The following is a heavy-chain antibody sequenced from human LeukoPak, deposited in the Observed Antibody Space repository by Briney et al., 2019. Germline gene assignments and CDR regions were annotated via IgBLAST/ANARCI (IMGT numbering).Heavy chain of an antibody. CDR1: GYTFTGYY. J-gene: IGHJ3*02. V-gene: IGHV1-2*02. CDR2: INPNSGGT. D-gene: IGHD2/OR15-2a*01. CDR3: ARDRVRRSTTGGAFDI. Sequence: ASVKVSCKASGYTFTGYYMHWVRQAPGQGLEWMGWINPNSGGTNYAQKFQGRVTMTTDTSTSTAYMELRSLKSDDTAMYYCARDRVRRSTTGGAFDIGVQGTMVTVSS.